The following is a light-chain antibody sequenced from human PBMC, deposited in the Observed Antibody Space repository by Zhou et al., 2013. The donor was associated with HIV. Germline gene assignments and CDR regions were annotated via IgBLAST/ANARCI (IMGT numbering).Light chain of an antibody. Sequence: DIQMTQSPSSLSASLGDRVTITCQASQDISNYLNWYQQKPGKAPKLLIYETSNLEIGVPSRFSGSGSGTEFTLSISSLQPEDFATYYCQQSYSTPWTFGQGTKVEIK. J-gene: IGKJ1*01. V-gene: IGKV1-39*01. CDR2: ETS. CDR3: QQSYSTPWT. CDR1: QDISNY.